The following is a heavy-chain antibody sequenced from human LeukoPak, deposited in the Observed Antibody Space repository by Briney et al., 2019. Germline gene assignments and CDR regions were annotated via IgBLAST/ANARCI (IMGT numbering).Heavy chain of an antibody. J-gene: IGHJ6*03. CDR1: GGSISSSNYY. CDR2: IYYSGTT. CDR3: ARQISDYYYYYMDV. V-gene: IGHV4-39*01. Sequence: SETLSLTCTVSGGSISSSNYYWGWIRQPPGKGLEWIETIYYSGTTYYNPSLESRVTIFEDTSKNQFSLMLTSVTAADTAVYYCARQISDYYYYYMDVWGKGTTVTVSS. D-gene: IGHD2-15*01.